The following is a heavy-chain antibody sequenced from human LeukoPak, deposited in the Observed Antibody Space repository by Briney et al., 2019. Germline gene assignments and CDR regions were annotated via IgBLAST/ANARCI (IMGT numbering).Heavy chain of an antibody. CDR2: INPNSGGT. D-gene: IGHD1-1*01. CDR3: ARDLALVQLEPLRAFDI. Sequence: GASVKVSCKSSGYTFNSYGITWVRQAPGQGLEWMGWINPNSGGTNYAQKFQGRVTMTRDTSISTAYMELSRLRSDDTAVYYCARDLALVQLEPLRAFDIWGQGTMVTVSS. V-gene: IGHV1-2*02. J-gene: IGHJ3*02. CDR1: GYTFNSYG.